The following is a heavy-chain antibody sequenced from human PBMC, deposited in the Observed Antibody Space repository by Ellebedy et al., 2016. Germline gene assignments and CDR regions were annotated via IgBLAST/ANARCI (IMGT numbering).Heavy chain of an antibody. Sequence: GGSLRLSXTASGFNFNNFAMHWVRQAPGKGLEWVAVISYDGSNKYYAASVKGRFTISRDNHRNTVSLQIDSLKTEDTAVYYCAKVIHGGWSEFYYFALDVWGQGTTVTVSS. V-gene: IGHV3-30*18. CDR1: GFNFNNFA. CDR2: ISYDGSNK. J-gene: IGHJ6*02. D-gene: IGHD6-19*01. CDR3: AKVIHGGWSEFYYFALDV.